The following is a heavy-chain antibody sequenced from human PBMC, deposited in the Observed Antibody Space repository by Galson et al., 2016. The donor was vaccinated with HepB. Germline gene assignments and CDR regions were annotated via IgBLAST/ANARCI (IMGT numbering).Heavy chain of an antibody. D-gene: IGHD7-27*01. CDR3: ATKGLGIAYFDL. CDR2: IFHRGGP. Sequence: SETLSLTCTVSGDFMRSYYWSWIRQPPGKGLEWIGYIFHRGGPSYNPSLRSRVNISIDTSRKQFSLRLTSVTAADTAVYYCATKGLGIAYFDLWGRGTLVTVSS. CDR1: GDFMRSYY. V-gene: IGHV4-59*01. J-gene: IGHJ2*01.